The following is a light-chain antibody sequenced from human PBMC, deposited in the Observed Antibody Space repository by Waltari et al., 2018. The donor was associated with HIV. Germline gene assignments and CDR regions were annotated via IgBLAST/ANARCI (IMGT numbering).Light chain of an antibody. Sequence: QSVLTQPPSASGTPGQRVTISCSGSSSNIGRNYVYWYQQLPGTAPKLLIYGNNQRPSGVPDRSSGSMSGTSASLAIRGLRSEDEADYYCAAWDDSLSGRVFGGGTKLTVL. CDR1: SSNIGRNY. J-gene: IGLJ3*02. V-gene: IGLV1-47*01. CDR2: GNN. CDR3: AAWDDSLSGRV.